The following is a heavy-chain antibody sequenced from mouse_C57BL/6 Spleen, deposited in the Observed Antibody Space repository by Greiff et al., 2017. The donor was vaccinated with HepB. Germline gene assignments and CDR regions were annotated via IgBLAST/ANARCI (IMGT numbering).Heavy chain of an antibody. V-gene: IGHV1-9*01. CDR2: ILPGSGST. CDR3: ARYSYSSSQGYFDV. CDR1: GYTFPGYW. D-gene: IGHD1-1*01. Sequence: QVQLQQSGAELMKPGASVKLSCKATGYTFPGYWIEWVKQRPGHGLEWIGEILPGSGSTNYNAKFKGKATFTADTSSNTAYMQLSILTPEDSAIYYCARYSYSSSQGYFDVWGTGTTVTVSS. J-gene: IGHJ1*03.